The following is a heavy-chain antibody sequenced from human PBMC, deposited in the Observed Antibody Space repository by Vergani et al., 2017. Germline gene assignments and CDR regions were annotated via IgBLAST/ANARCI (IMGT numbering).Heavy chain of an antibody. J-gene: IGHJ4*02. CDR2: ISGSGGST. CDR3: AKPYHKLQSFDY. CDR1: GFTFSSYA. V-gene: IGHV3-23*01. Sequence: EVQLLESGGGLVQPGGSLRLSCAASGFTFSSYAMSWVRQAPGKGLEWVSSISGSGGSTYYADSVKGRFTISRDNSKNTLYLQMNSLRAEDTAVYYCAKPYHKLQSFDYWGQGTLVTVSS. D-gene: IGHD2-2*01.